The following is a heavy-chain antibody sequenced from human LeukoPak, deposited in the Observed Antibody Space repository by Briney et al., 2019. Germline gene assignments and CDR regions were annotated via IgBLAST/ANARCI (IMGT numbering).Heavy chain of an antibody. CDR3: ARIGYSGYDSRDY. Sequence: ALVKVSCKASGYTFTSYGISWVRQAPGQGLEWMGWMNPNSGNTGYAQKFQGRVTMTRNTSISTAYMELSSLRSEDTAVYYCARIGYSGYDSRDYWGQGTLVTVSS. D-gene: IGHD5-12*01. CDR2: MNPNSGNT. CDR1: GYTFTSYG. J-gene: IGHJ4*02. V-gene: IGHV1-8*02.